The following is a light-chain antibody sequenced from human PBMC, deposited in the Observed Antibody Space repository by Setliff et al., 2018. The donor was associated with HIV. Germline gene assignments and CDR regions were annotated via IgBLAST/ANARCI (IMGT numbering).Light chain of an antibody. CDR2: TNS. V-gene: IGLV1-44*01. CDR1: NSNIGTTT. J-gene: IGLJ1*01. Sequence: QSVLTQSPSVSGTPGQRVTISCSGSNSNIGTTTVNWYQRLPGAAPKLIIYTNSHRPSGVPDRFSGSKSGTSASLAISGLRSEDEAEYYCASWDDSLKVDAFGSGTKVTVL. CDR3: ASWDDSLKVDA.